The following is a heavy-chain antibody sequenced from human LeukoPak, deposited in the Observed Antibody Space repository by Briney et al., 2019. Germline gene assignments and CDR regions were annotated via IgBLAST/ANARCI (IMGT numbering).Heavy chain of an antibody. V-gene: IGHV1-2*02. J-gene: IGHJ3*02. CDR1: GYTFTGYY. Sequence: ASVKVSCKASGYTFTGYYMHWVRQAPGQGLEWMGWINPNSGGTNYAQRFQGRVTMTRDTSISTAYMELSRLRSDDTAVYYCASGSYGSGSYYSFLDAFDIWGQGTMVTVSS. CDR3: ASGSYGSGSYYSFLDAFDI. CDR2: INPNSGGT. D-gene: IGHD3-10*01.